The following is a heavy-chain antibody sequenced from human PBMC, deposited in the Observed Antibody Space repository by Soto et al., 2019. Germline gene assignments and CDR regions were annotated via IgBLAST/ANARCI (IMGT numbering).Heavy chain of an antibody. V-gene: IGHV4-59*01. Sequence: SETLSLTCTVSGGSISSYYWSWIRQPPGKGLEWIGYIYYSGSTNYNPSLKSRVTISVDTSKNQFSLKLSSVTAADTAVYYCASAYYDFWSGYNNNWFDPWGQGTLVTVSS. CDR3: ASAYYDFWSGYNNNWFDP. J-gene: IGHJ5*02. CDR2: IYYSGST. CDR1: GGSISSYY. D-gene: IGHD3-3*01.